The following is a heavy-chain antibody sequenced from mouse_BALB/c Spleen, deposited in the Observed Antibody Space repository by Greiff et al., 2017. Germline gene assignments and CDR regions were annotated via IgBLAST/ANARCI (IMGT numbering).Heavy chain of an antibody. CDR3: ARGTAGFAY. CDR2: ILPGSGST. V-gene: IGHV1-9*01. CDR1: GYTFSSYW. J-gene: IGHJ3*01. D-gene: IGHD1-2*01. Sequence: VKLMESGAELMKPGASVKISCKATGYTFSSYWIEWVKQRPGHGLEWIGEILPGSGSTNYNEKFKGKATFTADTSSNTAYMQLSSLTSEDSAVYYCARGTAGFAYWGQGTLVTVSA.